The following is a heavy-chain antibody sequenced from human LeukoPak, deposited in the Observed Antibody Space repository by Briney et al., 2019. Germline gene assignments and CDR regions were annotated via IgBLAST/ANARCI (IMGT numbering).Heavy chain of an antibody. Sequence: GGSLRLSCAASGFTFSSYSMNWVRQAPGKGLEWVSSISSSSSYIYYADSVKGRFTVSRDNSKNTLYLQMNSLRAEDTAVYYCARDGYDSSGYPFDYWGQGTLVTVSS. J-gene: IGHJ4*02. CDR2: ISSSSSYI. D-gene: IGHD3-22*01. V-gene: IGHV3-21*01. CDR1: GFTFSSYS. CDR3: ARDGYDSSGYPFDY.